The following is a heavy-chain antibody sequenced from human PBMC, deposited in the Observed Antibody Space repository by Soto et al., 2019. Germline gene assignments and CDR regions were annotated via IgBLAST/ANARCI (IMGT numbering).Heavy chain of an antibody. J-gene: IGHJ2*01. D-gene: IGHD2-15*01. Sequence: QVQLVQSGAEVKKPGSSVKVSCKASGGTFNSYALTWVRQAPGHGLEWMGGIIPIFRSTNYAQKFQGRVTITANRATRTAYMELSRLRSDDSAGYSCARVLRHPYGSGWRSLYWCIDRWGRGSMVTVSS. V-gene: IGHV1-69*06. CDR1: GGTFNSYA. CDR3: ARVLRHPYGSGWRSLYWCIDR. CDR2: IIPIFRST.